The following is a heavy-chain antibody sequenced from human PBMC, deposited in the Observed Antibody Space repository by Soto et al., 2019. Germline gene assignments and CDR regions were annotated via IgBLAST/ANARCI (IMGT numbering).Heavy chain of an antibody. V-gene: IGHV1-69*12. J-gene: IGHJ6*01. Sequence: QVQLVQSGAEVKKPGSSVKVSCKASGGTFSSYAISWVRQAPGQGLEWMGGIIPIFGTANYAQKFQGRVTITADESTSTAYMELSRRRCEDPAVCCWARDARRGGVGGGGQGPTVTVSS. CDR2: IIPIFGTA. CDR1: GGTFSSYA. CDR3: ARDARRGGVGG.